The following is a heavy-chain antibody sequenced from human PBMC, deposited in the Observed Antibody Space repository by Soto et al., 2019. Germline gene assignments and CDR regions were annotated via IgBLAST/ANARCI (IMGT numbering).Heavy chain of an antibody. CDR3: XXXXXXXXXXXDX. CDR2: IKQDGSEK. Sequence: EVXLVXSGGGLVQPGGSLXLSCAASGFTFSXYWLSWVXXXPXXXXEWVANIKQDGSEKYYVDSVKGRFTISRDNAKXSLXLXXXXLXXEXXXXXXXXXXXXXXXXXXDXWGQGTLVTVSS. CDR1: GFTFSXYW. J-gene: IGHJ4*02. V-gene: IGHV3-7*01.